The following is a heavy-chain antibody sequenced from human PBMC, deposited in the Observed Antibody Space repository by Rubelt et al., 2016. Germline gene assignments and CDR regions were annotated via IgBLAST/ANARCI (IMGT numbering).Heavy chain of an antibody. V-gene: IGHV1-3*01. CDR3: ARGYCSGGSCYYFDY. Sequence: QAQLVQSGAEVKKPGASVKDFCQDSGYTFTISAMHWVCKAPAQELEWMVCLNAGHGHTKYSQKFPGSVTSTRDPSASTAYMVLSSRRAEDTAVYYCARGYCSGGSCYYFDYWGQGTLVTVSS. J-gene: IGHJ4*02. CDR2: LNAGHGHT. CDR1: GYTFTISA. D-gene: IGHD2-15*01.